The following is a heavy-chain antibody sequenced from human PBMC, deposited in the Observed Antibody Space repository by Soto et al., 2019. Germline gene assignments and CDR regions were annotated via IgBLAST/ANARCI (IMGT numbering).Heavy chain of an antibody. V-gene: IGHV4-4*07. CDR3: ARDRSGSGSYYYYYGMDV. J-gene: IGHJ6*02. Sequence: SETLSLTCTVSGGSISSYYWSWIRQPAGKGLEWIGRIYTSGSTNYNPSLKSRVTMSVDTSKNQFSLKLSSVTAADTAVYYCARDRSGSGSYYYYYGMDVWGQGTTVTVSS. CDR1: GGSISSYY. CDR2: IYTSGST. D-gene: IGHD3-10*01.